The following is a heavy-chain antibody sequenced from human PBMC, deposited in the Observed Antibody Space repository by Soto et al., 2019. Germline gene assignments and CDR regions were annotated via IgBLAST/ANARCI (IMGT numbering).Heavy chain of an antibody. CDR1: GGSISSSSYY. J-gene: IGHJ4*02. CDR3: ARHMAYYDFWSGYYTAGYFDY. V-gene: IGHV4-39*01. CDR2: IYYSGST. D-gene: IGHD3-3*01. Sequence: SETLSLTCTVSGGSISSSSYYWGWIRQPPGKGLEWIGSIYYSGSTYYNPSLKSRVTISVDTSKNQFSLKLSSVTAADTAVYYCARHMAYYDFWSGYYTAGYFDYWGQGTLVTVSS.